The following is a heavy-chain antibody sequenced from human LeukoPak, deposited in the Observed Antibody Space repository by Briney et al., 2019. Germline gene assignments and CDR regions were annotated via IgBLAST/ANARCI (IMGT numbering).Heavy chain of an antibody. CDR3: AKDYDFWTLDILGFDY. J-gene: IGHJ4*02. Sequence: GGSLRLSCAASGFIVSSNYMTWVRQAPGKGLEWVSAISGSGGSTYYADSVKGRFTISRDNSKNTLYLQMNSLRAEDTAVYYCAKDYDFWTLDILGFDYWGQGTLVTVSS. V-gene: IGHV3-23*01. D-gene: IGHD3-3*01. CDR2: ISGSGGST. CDR1: GFIVSSNY.